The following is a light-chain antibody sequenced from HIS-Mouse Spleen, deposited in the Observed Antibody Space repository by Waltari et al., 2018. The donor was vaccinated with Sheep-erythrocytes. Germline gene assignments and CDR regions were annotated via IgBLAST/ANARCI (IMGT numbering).Light chain of an antibody. CDR3: QQANSFPIT. J-gene: IGKJ5*01. V-gene: IGKV1-12*01. CDR2: AAS. CDR1: KGISRW. Sequence: DIQMTQSPSSVSASVGDRVTITCRVRKGISRWLAWYQQKPGKAHKLLIYAASSFQSGVPSRFSGSGSGTDFTLTISSLQPEDFATYYCQQANSFPITFGQGTRLEIK.